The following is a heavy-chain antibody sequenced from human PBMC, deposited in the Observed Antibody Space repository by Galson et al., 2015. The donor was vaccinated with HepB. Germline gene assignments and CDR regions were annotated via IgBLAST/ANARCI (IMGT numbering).Heavy chain of an antibody. J-gene: IGHJ3*02. CDR3: AKGRDAFDI. V-gene: IGHV3-9*01. CDR2: ISWNSGSI. Sequence: SLRLSCAASGFTFDDYAMRWVRQAPGKGLEWVSGISWNSGSIGYADSVKGRFTISRDNAKNSLYLQMNSLRAEDTALYYCAKGRDAFDIWGQGTMVTVSS. CDR1: GFTFDDYA.